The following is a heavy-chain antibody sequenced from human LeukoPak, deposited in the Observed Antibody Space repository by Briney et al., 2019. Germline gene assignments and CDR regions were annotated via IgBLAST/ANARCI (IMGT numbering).Heavy chain of an antibody. CDR3: ARDHNRARDKENDY. J-gene: IGHJ4*02. CDR2: IIPILGIA. V-gene: IGHV1-69*04. CDR1: GGTFSSYA. D-gene: IGHD2-15*01. Sequence: GASVKVSCKASGGTFSSYAVSWVRQAPGQGLEWMGRIIPILGIANYAQKFQGRVTITADKSTSTAYMELSSLRSEDTAVYYCARDHNRARDKENDYWGQGTLVTVSS.